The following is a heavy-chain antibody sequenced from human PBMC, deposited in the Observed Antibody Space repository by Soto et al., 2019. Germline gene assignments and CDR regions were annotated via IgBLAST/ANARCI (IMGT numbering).Heavy chain of an antibody. V-gene: IGHV7-4-1*01. J-gene: IGHJ6*02. D-gene: IGHD6-25*01. CDR3: ASGSANYYYYGMDV. CDR1: GYTFTSYA. CDR2: INTNTGNP. Sequence: ASVKVSCKASGYTFTSYAMNWVRQAPGQGLEWMGWINTNTGNPTYAQGFTGRFVFSLDTSVSTAYLQICSLKAEDTAVYYCASGSANYYYYGMDVWGQGTTVTVSS.